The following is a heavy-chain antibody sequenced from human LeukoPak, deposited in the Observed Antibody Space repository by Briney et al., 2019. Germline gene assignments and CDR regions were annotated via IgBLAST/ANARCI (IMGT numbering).Heavy chain of an antibody. Sequence: SETLSLTCTVSGGSISSSSYYWGWIRQPPGKGLEWIGSIYYSGSTYYNPSLKSRVTISVDTSKNQFSLKLSSVTVADTAVYYCARHGGYSSGWYVDYWGQGTLVTVSS. CDR2: IYYSGST. D-gene: IGHD6-19*01. J-gene: IGHJ4*02. CDR1: GGSISSSSYY. V-gene: IGHV4-39*01. CDR3: ARHGGYSSGWYVDY.